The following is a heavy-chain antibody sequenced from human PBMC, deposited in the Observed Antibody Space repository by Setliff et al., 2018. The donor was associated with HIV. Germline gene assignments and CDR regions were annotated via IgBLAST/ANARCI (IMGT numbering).Heavy chain of an antibody. V-gene: IGHV4-34*01. CDR1: GGSISSYY. D-gene: IGHD6-13*01. J-gene: IGHJ6*03. Sequence: SETLSLTCTVSGGSISSYYWSWIRQPPGKGLEWIGKINYSGSTDYNSSLRSRVTISVDTSKIQISLKLTSVTAADTAVYYCAGGEVRSRYVSSRAPFYHYYYYMDVWGKGTTVTVSS. CDR2: INYSGST. CDR3: AGGEVRSRYVSSRAPFYHYYYYMDV.